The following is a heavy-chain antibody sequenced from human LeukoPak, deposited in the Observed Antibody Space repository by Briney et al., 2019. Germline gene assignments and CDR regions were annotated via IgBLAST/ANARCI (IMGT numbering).Heavy chain of an antibody. CDR3: VRDRDWAFAY. D-gene: IGHD2-21*01. CDR2: IGSSYNI. V-gene: IGHV3-48*01. Sequence: PGGSLRLSCAASEIIFSTYNMNWVRQTPGKGLEWISYIGSSYNIYYAHSVKGRFTISRDNAKNALYLQVITLGAEDTAVYYCVRDRDWAFAYWGQGTLVTVSS. J-gene: IGHJ4*02. CDR1: EIIFSTYN.